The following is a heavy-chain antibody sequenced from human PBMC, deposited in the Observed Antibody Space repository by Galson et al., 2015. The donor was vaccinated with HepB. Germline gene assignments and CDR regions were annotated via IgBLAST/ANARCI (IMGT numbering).Heavy chain of an antibody. CDR3: ARATAAAGQPDP. J-gene: IGHJ5*02. V-gene: IGHV1-69*04. Sequence: SVKVSCKASGGTFSSYAISWVRQAPGQGLEWMGRIIPILGIANYAQKFQGRVTITADKSTSTAYMELSSLRSEDTAVYYCARATAAAGQPDPWGQGTLVTVSS. CDR2: IIPILGIA. D-gene: IGHD6-13*01. CDR1: GGTFSSYA.